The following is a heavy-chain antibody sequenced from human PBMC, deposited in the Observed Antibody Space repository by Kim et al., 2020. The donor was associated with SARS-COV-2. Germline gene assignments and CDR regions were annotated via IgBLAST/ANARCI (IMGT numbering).Heavy chain of an antibody. CDR2: INPSGGSA. D-gene: IGHD2-21*01. J-gene: IGHJ5*02. V-gene: IGHV1-46*01. CDR1: GYTFTSYY. Sequence: ASVKVSCKASGYTFTSYYMHWVRQAPGQGLEWMGIINPSGGSASYAQKFQGRVTMTRDTSTSTVYMELSSLRSEDTAVYYCARSAAVAIGFDPWGQGTLVTVSS. CDR3: ARSAAVAIGFDP.